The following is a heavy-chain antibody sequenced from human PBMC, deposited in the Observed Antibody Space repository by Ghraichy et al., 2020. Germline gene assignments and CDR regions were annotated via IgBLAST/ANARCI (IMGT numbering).Heavy chain of an antibody. Sequence: GGSLRLSCAASGFTFSSYAMHWVRQAPGKGLEWVAVISYDGSNKYYADSVKGRFTISRDNSKNTLYLQMNSLRAEDTAVYYCARAEEDWGSSTGAFDIWGQGTMVTVSS. CDR1: GFTFSSYA. V-gene: IGHV3-30-3*01. CDR3: ARAEEDWGSSTGAFDI. J-gene: IGHJ3*02. CDR2: ISYDGSNK. D-gene: IGHD7-27*01.